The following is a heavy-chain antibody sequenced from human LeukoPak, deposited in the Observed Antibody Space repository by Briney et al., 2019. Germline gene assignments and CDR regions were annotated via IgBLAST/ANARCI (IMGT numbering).Heavy chain of an antibody. CDR3: ARLGPASSGWPESFDY. CDR2: IKRDGSGK. V-gene: IGHV3-7*03. CDR1: GFTFNSYW. Sequence: GGSLRLSCAASGFTFNSYWMNWVRQAPGKGLEWVANIKRDGSGKYYVDSVKGRFIISRDNAKNSLDLQMNSLRVEDTAVYYCARLGPASSGWPESFDYWGQGTLVTVSS. J-gene: IGHJ4*02. D-gene: IGHD6-19*01.